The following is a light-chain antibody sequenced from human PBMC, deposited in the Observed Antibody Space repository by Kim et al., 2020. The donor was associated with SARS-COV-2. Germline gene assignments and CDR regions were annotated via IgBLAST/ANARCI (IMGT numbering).Light chain of an antibody. V-gene: IGLV1-47*02. CDR1: SSNIGSNY. Sequence: ELTQPPSASGTPGQRVTISRSGSSSNIGSNYVYWYQQLPGTAPKLLIYSNNQRPSGVPDRFSGSKSGTSASLAISGLRSEDEADYYCAAWDDSLSGKVFGGGTQLTVL. CDR2: SNN. CDR3: AAWDDSLSGKV. J-gene: IGLJ3*02.